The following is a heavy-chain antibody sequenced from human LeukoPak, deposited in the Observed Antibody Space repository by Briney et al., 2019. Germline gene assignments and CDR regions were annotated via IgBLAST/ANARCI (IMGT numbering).Heavy chain of an antibody. CDR2: INPSGGST. CDR3: ARDCEYSGSYYYFDY. V-gene: IGHV1-46*01. Sequence: ASVKVSCKASGHTFTSYYMHWVRQAPGQGLEWMGIINPSGGSTSYAQKFQGRVTMTRDTSTSTVYMELSSLRSEDTAVYYCARDCEYSGSYYYFDYWGQGTLVTVSS. CDR1: GHTFTSYY. D-gene: IGHD1-26*01. J-gene: IGHJ4*02.